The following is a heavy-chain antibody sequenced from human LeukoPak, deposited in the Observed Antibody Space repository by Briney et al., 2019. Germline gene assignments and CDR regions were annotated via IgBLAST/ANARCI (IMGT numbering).Heavy chain of an antibody. D-gene: IGHD1-26*01. Sequence: ASVKVSCKASGYTFTSYGISWVRQAPGQGLEWMGWISAYNGNTNYAQKLQGRVTMTTDTSTSTVYMELRSLRSDDTAVYYCASSARVGATTYFDYWGQGTLVTVSS. V-gene: IGHV1-18*01. CDR2: ISAYNGNT. J-gene: IGHJ4*02. CDR1: GYTFTSYG. CDR3: ASSARVGATTYFDY.